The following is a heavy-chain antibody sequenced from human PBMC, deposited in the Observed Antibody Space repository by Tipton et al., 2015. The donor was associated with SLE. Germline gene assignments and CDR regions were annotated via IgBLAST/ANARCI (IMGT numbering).Heavy chain of an antibody. CDR1: GFNFGIYA. D-gene: IGHD5-12*01. CDR2: IGGIDGNI. J-gene: IGHJ3*02. Sequence: SLRLSCTASGFNFGIYAMAWVRQAPGEGLEWVSTIGGIDGNIYYADSVKGRFALSRDNAKNAVYLQMNSLRAEDTAVYYCARVVIVATWDIWGQGTLVTVSS. CDR3: ARVVIVATWDI. V-gene: IGHV3-21*06.